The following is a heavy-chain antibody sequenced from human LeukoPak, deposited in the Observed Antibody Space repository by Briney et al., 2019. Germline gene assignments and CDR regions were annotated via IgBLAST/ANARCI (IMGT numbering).Heavy chain of an antibody. Sequence: GESLKISCKGPGYSFTSYWIGWVRQMPGKGLEWMGIINPEDSDTRYSPSFQGQVTISADKPISTAYLQWSTLRASDTAMYYCARRGMVATTRNWFDPWGQGTLVTVSS. CDR1: GYSFTSYW. J-gene: IGHJ5*02. V-gene: IGHV5-51*01. CDR3: ARRGMVATTRNWFDP. CDR2: INPEDSDT. D-gene: IGHD5-12*01.